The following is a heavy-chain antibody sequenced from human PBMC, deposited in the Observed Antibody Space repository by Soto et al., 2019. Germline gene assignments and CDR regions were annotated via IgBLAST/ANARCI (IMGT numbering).Heavy chain of an antibody. D-gene: IGHD1-26*01. CDR2: ISSSADTI. CDR1: GFSFSDYY. CDR3: ARVVRVGAMIY. Sequence: QVQLVESGGGLVKPGGSLRLSCAASGFSFSDYYMSWIRQAPGKGLEWLAYISSSADTIYYADSVKGRFSISWDNAKNTLYLQMNSLRAEDTAVYYCARVVRVGAMIYWGQGTLVSVSS. J-gene: IGHJ4*02. V-gene: IGHV3-11*01.